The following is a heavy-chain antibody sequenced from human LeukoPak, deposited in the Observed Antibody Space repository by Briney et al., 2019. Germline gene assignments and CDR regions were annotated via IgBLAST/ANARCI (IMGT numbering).Heavy chain of an antibody. D-gene: IGHD3-22*01. CDR2: ISAYNGNT. CDR1: GYTFTSYG. J-gene: IGHJ4*02. V-gene: IGHV1-18*01. Sequence: GASVKVSCKASGYTFTSYGISWVRQAPGQGLEWMGWISAYNGNTNYAQKLQGRVTMTTDTSTSTAYMELRSLRSDDTAVYYCARSRRVNQYYYDSSGYYYGYWGQGTLVTVSS. CDR3: ARSRRVNQYYYDSSGYYYGY.